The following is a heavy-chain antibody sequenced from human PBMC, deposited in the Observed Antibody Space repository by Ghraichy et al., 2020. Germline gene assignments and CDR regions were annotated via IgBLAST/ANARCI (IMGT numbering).Heavy chain of an antibody. CDR3: ARDAGASSAWYHLDY. V-gene: IGHV4-59*01. CDR2: IHNSGST. D-gene: IGHD6-19*01. CDR1: GGSISRYY. Sequence: SETLSLTCTVSGGSISRYYWTWIRQPPGKGLEWIGYIHNSGSTNYNPSLKSRVTISVDTSKSQFSLKLSSVTAADTAVYYCARDAGASSAWYHLDYWGQGTLVTVFS. J-gene: IGHJ4*02.